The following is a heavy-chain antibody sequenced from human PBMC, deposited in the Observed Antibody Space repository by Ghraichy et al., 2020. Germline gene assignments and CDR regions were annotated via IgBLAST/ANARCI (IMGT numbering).Heavy chain of an antibody. J-gene: IGHJ4*02. D-gene: IGHD5-12*01. Sequence: SETLSLTCAVYGGSFSSYYWSWIRQPPGKGLEWIGEINHSGSTNYNPSLKSRVTISVDTSKNQFSLKLSSVTAADTAVYYCARRKFGGYSGYGCFDYWGQGTLVTVSS. CDR1: GGSFSSYY. V-gene: IGHV4-34*01. CDR3: ARRKFGGYSGYGCFDY. CDR2: INHSGST.